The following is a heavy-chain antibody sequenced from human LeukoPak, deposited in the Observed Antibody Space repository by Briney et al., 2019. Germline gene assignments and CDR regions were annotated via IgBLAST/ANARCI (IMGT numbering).Heavy chain of an antibody. Sequence: PSETLSLTCTVSGGSISSSSYYWGWICQPPGKGLEWIGSIYYSGNTYYNPSLNSRVTISVDTSKNQFSLELSSVTAADTAVYYCAKELDFLLTGSYGLSAFDVWGQGTMVTVSS. CDR3: AKELDFLLTGSYGLSAFDV. CDR1: GGSISSSSYY. CDR2: IYYSGNT. D-gene: IGHD1-26*01. V-gene: IGHV4-39*07. J-gene: IGHJ3*01.